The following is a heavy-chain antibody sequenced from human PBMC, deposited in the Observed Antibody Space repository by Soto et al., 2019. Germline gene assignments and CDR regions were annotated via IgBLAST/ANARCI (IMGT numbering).Heavy chain of an antibody. CDR1: GFTFSSYA. Sequence: GGSLRLSCAASGFTFSSYAMHWVRQAPGRGLEWVAVISYDGSNKYYADSVKGRFTISRDNSKNTLYLQMNSLRAEDTAVYYCARDGRRSSGYYYTHPFDPWGQETLVTVSS. J-gene: IGHJ5*02. D-gene: IGHD3-22*01. V-gene: IGHV3-30-3*01. CDR2: ISYDGSNK. CDR3: ARDGRRSSGYYYTHPFDP.